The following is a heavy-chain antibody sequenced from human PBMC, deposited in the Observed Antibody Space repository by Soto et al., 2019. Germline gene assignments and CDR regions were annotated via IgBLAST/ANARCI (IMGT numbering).Heavy chain of an antibody. V-gene: IGHV4-34*01. Sequence: SETLSLTCAVYGGSFSGYYWSWIRQPPGKGLEWIGEINHSGSTNYNPSLKSRVTISVDTSKNQFSLKLSSVTAADTAVYYCARGRGIAVASYFDYWGQGTRVTVSS. J-gene: IGHJ4*02. CDR1: GGSFSGYY. CDR3: ARGRGIAVASYFDY. CDR2: INHSGST. D-gene: IGHD6-19*01.